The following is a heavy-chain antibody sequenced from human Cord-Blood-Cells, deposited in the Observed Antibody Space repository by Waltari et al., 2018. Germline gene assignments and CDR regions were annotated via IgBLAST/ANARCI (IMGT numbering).Heavy chain of an antibody. J-gene: IGHJ3*02. CDR2: TYYRSKWYN. Sequence: QVQLQQSGPGLVKPSQTLSLPCAISGDSVPSNTSAWTWIRHSLSRGLEWLGRTYYRSKWYNDYAVSVKSRITINPDTSKNQFSLQLNSVTPEDTAVYYCAREYKAEVRYAFDIWGQGTMVTVSS. D-gene: IGHD1-20*01. CDR3: AREYKAEVRYAFDI. V-gene: IGHV6-1*01. CDR1: GDSVPSNTSA.